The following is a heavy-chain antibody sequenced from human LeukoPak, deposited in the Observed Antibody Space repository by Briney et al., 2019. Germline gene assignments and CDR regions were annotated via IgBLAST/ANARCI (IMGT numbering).Heavy chain of an antibody. CDR1: GGSISSYY. CDR3: ARVGSSGWLSYYYYYMDV. Sequence: SETLSLTCTVSGGSISSYYWSWIRQPPGKGLEWIGYIYYSGSTNYNPFLKSRVTISVDTSKNQFSLKLSSVTAADTAVYYCARVGSSGWLSYYYYYMDVWGKGTTVTVSS. V-gene: IGHV4-59*01. D-gene: IGHD6-19*01. CDR2: IYYSGST. J-gene: IGHJ6*03.